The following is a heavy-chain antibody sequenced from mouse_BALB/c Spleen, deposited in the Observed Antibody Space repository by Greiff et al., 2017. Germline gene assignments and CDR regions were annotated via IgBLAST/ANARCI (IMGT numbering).Heavy chain of an antibody. CDR1: GFTFSSFG. J-gene: IGHJ4*01. V-gene: IGHV5-17*02. CDR3: ARWGYYGVYYAMDY. Sequence: EVQVVESGGGLVQPGGSRKLSCAASGFTFSSFGMHWVRQAPEKGLEWVAYISSGSSTIYYADTVKGRFTISRDNPKNTLFLQMTSLRSEDTAMYYCARWGYYGVYYAMDYWGQGTSVTVSS. D-gene: IGHD1-1*01. CDR2: ISSGSSTI.